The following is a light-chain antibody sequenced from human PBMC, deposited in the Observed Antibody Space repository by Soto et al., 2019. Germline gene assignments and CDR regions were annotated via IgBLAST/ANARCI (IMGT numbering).Light chain of an antibody. Sequence: DIQMTQSLSSLSASVGDRVTITCRASQSISTYLNWYQQKPGKAPKLLIYAASSLQSGVPLRFSGGGSGTDFTLTISSLQPEDFATYYCQQSYSTLITFGGGTKVDIK. CDR3: QQSYSTLIT. J-gene: IGKJ4*01. CDR1: QSISTY. CDR2: AAS. V-gene: IGKV1-39*01.